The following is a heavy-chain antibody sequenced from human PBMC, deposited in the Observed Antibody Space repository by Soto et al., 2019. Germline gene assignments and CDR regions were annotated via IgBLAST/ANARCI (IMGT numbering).Heavy chain of an antibody. J-gene: IGHJ6*02. CDR3: ATAHGSSTTHTRYYYYGMDV. CDR2: FDPEDGET. D-gene: IGHD2-2*01. Sequence: GASVKVSCKVSGYTLTELSMHWVRQAPGKGLEWMGGFDPEDGETIYAQKFQGRVTMTEDTSTDTAYMELSSLRSEDTAVYYCATAHGSSTTHTRYYYYGMDVWGQGTTVTVSS. CDR1: GYTLTELS. V-gene: IGHV1-24*01.